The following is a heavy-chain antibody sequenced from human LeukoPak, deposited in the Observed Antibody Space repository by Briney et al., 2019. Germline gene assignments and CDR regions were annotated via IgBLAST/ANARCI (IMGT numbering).Heavy chain of an antibody. V-gene: IGHV3-21*01. J-gene: IGHJ4*02. CDR3: ARSPEDYYDSSGPLDY. CDR2: ISSSSSYI. D-gene: IGHD3-22*01. Sequence: PGGSLRLSCAASGFTFSSYSMNWVRQAPGKGLEWVASISSSSSYIYYADSVKGRFTISRDNSKNTLYLQMNSLRAEDTAVYYCARSPEDYYDSSGPLDYWGQGTLVTVSS. CDR1: GFTFSSYS.